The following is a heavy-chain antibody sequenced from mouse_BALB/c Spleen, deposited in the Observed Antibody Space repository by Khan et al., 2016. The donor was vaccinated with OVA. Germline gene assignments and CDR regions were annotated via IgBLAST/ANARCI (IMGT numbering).Heavy chain of an antibody. V-gene: IGHV1-77*01. D-gene: IGHD2-1*01. CDR1: GYIFTDYY. CDR3: ARWGGNYKYYYSMDY. CDR2: IYPGTGNT. J-gene: IGHJ4*01. Sequence: QVQLQQSGAELARPGASMKLSCKASGYIFTDYYINWVKQRTGQGLEWIGEIYPGTGNTYYHEKFKGQATLTADKSSSTAYMQLSSLTSEDSAVYFCARWGGNYKYYYSMDYWGQGTSVTVSS.